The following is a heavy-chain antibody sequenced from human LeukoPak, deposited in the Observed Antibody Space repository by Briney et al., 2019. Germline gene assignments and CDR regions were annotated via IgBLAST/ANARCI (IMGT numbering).Heavy chain of an antibody. Sequence: ASVKVSCKASGYTFTGYYMHWVRQAPGQGLEWMGWISAYNGNTNYAQKLQGRVTMTTDTSTSTAYMELRSLRSDDTAVYYCARAGDIVVVPAAIRGPFREDYWGQGTLVTVYS. CDR2: ISAYNGNT. D-gene: IGHD2-2*02. CDR3: ARAGDIVVVPAAIRGPFREDY. V-gene: IGHV1-18*04. J-gene: IGHJ4*02. CDR1: GYTFTGYY.